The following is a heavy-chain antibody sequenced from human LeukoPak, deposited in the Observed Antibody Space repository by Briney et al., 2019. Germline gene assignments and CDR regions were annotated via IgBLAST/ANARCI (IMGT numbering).Heavy chain of an antibody. D-gene: IGHD2-21*01. V-gene: IGHV3-15*01. CDR2: IKPKTDGETT. J-gene: IGHJ4*02. Sequence: SGRSLRLSCAASGFTFSSYWMSWVRQAPGKGLEWVGRIKPKTDGETTEYAAPVKGRFSISRDDSKNMLYLQMNSLKTEDTAVYYCITPLPYSAQGGQGTLVTVSS. CDR1: GFTFSSYW. CDR3: ITPLPYSAQ.